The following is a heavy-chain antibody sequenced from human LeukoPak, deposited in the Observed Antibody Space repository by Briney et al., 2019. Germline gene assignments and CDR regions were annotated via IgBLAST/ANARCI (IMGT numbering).Heavy chain of an antibody. CDR3: ARADYYDSSGYYDY. Sequence: PGGSLRLSCAASGFTFSSYGMHWVRQAPGKGLEWVAVIWYDGSNKYYADSVKGRFTISRDNSKNTLYLQMNSLRAEDTAVYYCARADYYDSSGYYDYWGQGTQVTVSS. V-gene: IGHV3-33*01. D-gene: IGHD3-22*01. J-gene: IGHJ4*02. CDR1: GFTFSSYG. CDR2: IWYDGSNK.